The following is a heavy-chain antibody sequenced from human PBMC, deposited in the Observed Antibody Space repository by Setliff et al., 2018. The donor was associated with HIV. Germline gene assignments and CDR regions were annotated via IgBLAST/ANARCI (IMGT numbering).Heavy chain of an antibody. CDR3: ARGIGISSSWDSLGWYNWFDP. J-gene: IGHJ5*02. Sequence: ASVKVSCKASGYTFTSYDINWVRQATGQGLEWMGWMNPNSGNTGYAQKFQGRVTMTRNTSISPAYMELSSLRSEDTAVYYCARGIGISSSWDSLGWYNWFDPWGQGTLVTVSS. CDR2: MNPNSGNT. CDR1: GYTFTSYD. V-gene: IGHV1-8*01. D-gene: IGHD6-13*01.